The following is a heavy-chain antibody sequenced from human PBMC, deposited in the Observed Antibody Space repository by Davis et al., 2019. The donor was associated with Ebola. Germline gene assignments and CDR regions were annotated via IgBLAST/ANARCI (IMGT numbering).Heavy chain of an antibody. Sequence: MPSETLSLTCAVYGGSFSGYYWSWIRQPPGKGLEWIGEINHSGRTNYNPSLKSRVTISVDTSKNQFSLKLSSVTAADTAVYYCARGVVVVPAARPYYFYYYMDVWGKGTTVTVSS. CDR1: GGSFSGYY. D-gene: IGHD2-2*01. V-gene: IGHV4-34*01. CDR3: ARGVVVVPAARPYYFYYYMDV. J-gene: IGHJ6*03. CDR2: INHSGRT.